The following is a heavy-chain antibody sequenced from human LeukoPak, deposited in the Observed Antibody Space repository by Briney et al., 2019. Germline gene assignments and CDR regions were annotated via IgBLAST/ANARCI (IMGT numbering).Heavy chain of an antibody. CDR2: ISGTADSK. J-gene: IGHJ3*02. Sequence: PGGSLRLSYAASGFTFNNYAMSWVRQAPGRGLEWLCIISGTADSKYYADSVKGRFTISRDNPRSTLYLEMNILRAEDTAVYYCAKADATIGGAFDTWGQGTMVIVSS. D-gene: IGHD3-16*01. CDR1: GFTFNNYA. V-gene: IGHV3-23*01. CDR3: AKADATIGGAFDT.